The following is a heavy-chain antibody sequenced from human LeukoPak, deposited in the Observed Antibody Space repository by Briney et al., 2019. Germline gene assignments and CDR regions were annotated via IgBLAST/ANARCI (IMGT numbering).Heavy chain of an antibody. Sequence: SETLSLTCTVSGGSVSSSDYYWGWIRQPPGKGLEWIGEINHSGSTNYNPSLKSRVTISVDTSKNQFSLKLSSVTAADTAVYYCARGRAFDIWGQGTMVTVSS. V-gene: IGHV4-39*07. CDR3: ARGRAFDI. J-gene: IGHJ3*02. CDR1: GGSVSSSDYY. CDR2: INHSGST.